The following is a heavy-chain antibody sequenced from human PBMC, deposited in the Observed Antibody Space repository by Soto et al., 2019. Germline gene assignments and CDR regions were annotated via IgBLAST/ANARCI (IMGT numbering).Heavy chain of an antibody. D-gene: IGHD5-18*01. V-gene: IGHV3-23*01. CDR2: ISGNGGST. J-gene: IGHJ6*02. CDR3: AKGPRIQLWLRDYYGMDV. Sequence: GGSLRLSCAASGFTFSSCAMGWVRQAPGKGLEWVSGISGNGGSTYYADSVKGRFTISRDNSKNTLYLQMNSLRAEDTAVYYCAKGPRIQLWLRDYYGMDVWGQGTTVTVSS. CDR1: GFTFSSCA.